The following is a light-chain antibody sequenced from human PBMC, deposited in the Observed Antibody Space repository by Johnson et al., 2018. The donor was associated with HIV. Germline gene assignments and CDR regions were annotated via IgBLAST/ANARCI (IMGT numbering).Light chain of an antibody. Sequence: QSVLTQPPSVSVAPGQKVTISCSGSSSNIGNNYVSWYQQLQGTAHKLLIYDNNKRPSGIPDRFSGSKSGTSATLGITGLQTGDEADYYCGTWDSSLSASYVFGTGTKVTVL. CDR2: DNN. V-gene: IGLV1-51*01. CDR3: GTWDSSLSASYV. J-gene: IGLJ1*01. CDR1: SSNIGNNY.